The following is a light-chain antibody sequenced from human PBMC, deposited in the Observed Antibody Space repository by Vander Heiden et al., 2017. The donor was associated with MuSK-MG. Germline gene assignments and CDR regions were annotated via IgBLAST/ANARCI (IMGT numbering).Light chain of an antibody. CDR3: QQRSNWPLT. CDR2: DAS. V-gene: IGKV3-11*01. Sequence: EIVLTQSPATLSLSPGERATLSCRASQSINTYLAWYQQKPGQAPRLLIYDASNRATGIPVRFSGSGSGTDFTLTISSLEPEDFAVYYCQQRSNWPLTFGGGTKVDIK. CDR1: QSINTY. J-gene: IGKJ4*01.